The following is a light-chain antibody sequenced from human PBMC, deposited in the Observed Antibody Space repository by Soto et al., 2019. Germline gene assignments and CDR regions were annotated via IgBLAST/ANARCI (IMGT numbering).Light chain of an antibody. Sequence: EIVLTQSPATLSVSPGERATLYCRASQSVNSDLAWFQQKPGQAPRLLIYGASTRATGIPARFSGSGSGTEFTLTISSLQSEDFAIYYCQQYNNWPLTFGGGTKVEIK. J-gene: IGKJ4*01. CDR3: QQYNNWPLT. CDR2: GAS. V-gene: IGKV3-15*01. CDR1: QSVNSD.